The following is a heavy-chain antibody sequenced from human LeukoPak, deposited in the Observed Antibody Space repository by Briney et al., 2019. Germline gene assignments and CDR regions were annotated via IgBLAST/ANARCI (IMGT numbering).Heavy chain of an antibody. CDR1: GFTFSNYE. CDR3: ARGRLLAY. CDR2: ISSSGTI. Sequence: GGSLRLSCAASGFTFSNYEMNWVRQAPGKGLEWVSYISSSGTIYYADSVKGRFTISRDNAKNSLYLQMHSLRAEDTAVYYCARGRLLAYWGQGTLVTVSS. V-gene: IGHV3-48*03. D-gene: IGHD2-15*01. J-gene: IGHJ4*02.